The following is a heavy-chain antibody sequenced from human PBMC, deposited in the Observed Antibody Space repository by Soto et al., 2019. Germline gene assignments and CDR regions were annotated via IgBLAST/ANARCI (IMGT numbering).Heavy chain of an antibody. V-gene: IGHV3-72*01. J-gene: IGHJ4*02. D-gene: IGHD1-26*01. CDR3: ARDTGGSYDY. Sequence: PGGSLRLSCAASGFTFSDYYMDWVRQVPGKGLEWVGRTRNKASSYTTEYVPSVRGRFSISRDASKDPMYLQMNSLKTEDTAVYYCARDTGGSYDYWGQGALVTVSS. CDR1: GFTFSDYY. CDR2: TRNKASSYTT.